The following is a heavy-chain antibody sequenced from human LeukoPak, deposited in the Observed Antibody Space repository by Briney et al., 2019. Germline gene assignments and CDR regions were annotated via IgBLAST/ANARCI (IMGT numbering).Heavy chain of an antibody. CDR2: IYTSGST. CDR1: GGSISSYY. CDR3: ARGDSSSWHHYFDY. Sequence: SETLSLTCTVSGGSISSYYWSWIRQPAGKGLEWIGRIYTSGSTNYNPSLKSRVTMSVDTSKNQFSLKLSSVTAADTAVYYCARGDSSSWHHYFDYWGQEPWSPSPQ. V-gene: IGHV4-4*07. J-gene: IGHJ4*01. D-gene: IGHD6-13*01.